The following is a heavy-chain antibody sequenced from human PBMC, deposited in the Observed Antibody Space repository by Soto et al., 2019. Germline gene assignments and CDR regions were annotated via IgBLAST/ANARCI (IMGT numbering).Heavy chain of an antibody. D-gene: IGHD2-8*01. CDR1: GFTLSSYA. J-gene: IGHJ4*02. CDR3: ARDRGPRVYGD. CDR2: IYSDGST. V-gene: IGHV3-66*01. Sequence: GGSLRLSCAASGFTLSSYAMSWVRQAPGKGLEWVSVIYSDGSTYYADSVKGRFTISRDNSQNTVYLQMNSLRADDTAVYYCARDRGPRVYGDWGQGTQVTVSS.